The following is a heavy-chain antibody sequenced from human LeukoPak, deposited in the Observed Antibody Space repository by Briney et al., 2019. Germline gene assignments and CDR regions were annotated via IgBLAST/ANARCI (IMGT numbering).Heavy chain of an antibody. CDR2: INWNGGST. Sequence: GGSLRLSCAASGFTFDDYGMSWVRQAPGKGLEWVSGINWNGGSTGYADSVKGRFTISRDNSKNTLYLQMNSLRAEDTAVYYCARGGKYSSGWSPDAFDIWGQGTMVTVSS. CDR1: GFTFDDYG. V-gene: IGHV3-20*04. CDR3: ARGGKYSSGWSPDAFDI. J-gene: IGHJ3*02. D-gene: IGHD6-19*01.